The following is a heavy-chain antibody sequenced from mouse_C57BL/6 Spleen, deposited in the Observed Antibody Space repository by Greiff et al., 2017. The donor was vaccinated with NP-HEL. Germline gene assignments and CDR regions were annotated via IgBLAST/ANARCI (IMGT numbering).Heavy chain of an antibody. CDR3: ARGGTTVVAGAMDY. CDR2: IYPGDGDT. V-gene: IGHV1-82*01. D-gene: IGHD1-1*01. Sequence: QLQQSGPELVKPGASVKISCKASGYAFSSSWMNWVKQRPGKGLEWIGRIYPGDGDTNYNGKFKGKATLTADKSSSTAYMQLSSLTSEDSAVYFCARGGTTVVAGAMDYWGQGTSVTVSS. J-gene: IGHJ4*01. CDR1: GYAFSSSW.